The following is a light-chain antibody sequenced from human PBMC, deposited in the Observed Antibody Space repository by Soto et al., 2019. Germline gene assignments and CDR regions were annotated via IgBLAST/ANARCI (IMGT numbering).Light chain of an antibody. CDR1: SSNIGAGYE. J-gene: IGLJ1*01. Sequence: QSVLTQPPSVSEAPGQRVTISCTGSSSNIGAGYEAHWYQQVPGTAPKLLIYENNNRPSGVPDLFSGSKSGTSASLAITGLQAEYEAEYYCQSYDSSLSGYVFGTGTKLTVL. V-gene: IGLV1-40*01. CDR2: ENN. CDR3: QSYDSSLSGYV.